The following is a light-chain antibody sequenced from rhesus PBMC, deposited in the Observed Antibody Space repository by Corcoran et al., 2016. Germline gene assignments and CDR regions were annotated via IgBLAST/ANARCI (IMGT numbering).Light chain of an antibody. J-gene: IGKJ1*01. CDR2: QAS. CDR3: QQYLTTPWT. Sequence: DIQMTQSPSSLSASVGDTITITCRASQSITRWVAWYQQKPGNAPKLLIYQASRLKSGVPSRFSGSGAGTDVTLTVSGLQSEDFATYYCQQYLTTPWTFGQGTKVEVK. CDR1: QSITRW. V-gene: IGKV1-22*01.